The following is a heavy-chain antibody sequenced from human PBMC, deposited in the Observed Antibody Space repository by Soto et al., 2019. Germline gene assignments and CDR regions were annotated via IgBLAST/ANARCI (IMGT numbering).Heavy chain of an antibody. CDR2: INNSGST. Sequence: QVQLQQWGAGLLKPSETLSLTCAVYGGSFSDYYWSWIRQPPGKGLEWIGEINNSGSTNYNPSLKSRVTISVGTSKNQFSLKLSSVTAADTAVYYCARGLSYCSGGSCYVGSWFDPWGQGTLVTVSS. CDR1: GGSFSDYY. V-gene: IGHV4-34*01. J-gene: IGHJ5*02. D-gene: IGHD2-15*01. CDR3: ARGLSYCSGGSCYVGSWFDP.